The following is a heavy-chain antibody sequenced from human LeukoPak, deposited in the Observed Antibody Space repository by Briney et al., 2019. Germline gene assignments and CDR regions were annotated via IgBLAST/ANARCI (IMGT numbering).Heavy chain of an antibody. CDR3: ARDSHRGGGYDLGRFDY. J-gene: IGHJ4*02. CDR1: GGSISSGGYY. Sequence: FQTLSLTCTVSGGSISSGGYYWSWLRQHPGKGLEWIGYIYYSGSTYYNPSLKSRVTISVDTSKNQFSLKLSSVTAADTAVYYCARDSHRGGGYDLGRFDYWGQGTLV. CDR2: IYYSGST. V-gene: IGHV4-31*03. D-gene: IGHD5-12*01.